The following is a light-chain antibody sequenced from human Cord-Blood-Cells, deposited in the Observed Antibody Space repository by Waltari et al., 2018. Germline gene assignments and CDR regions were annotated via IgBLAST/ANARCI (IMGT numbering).Light chain of an antibody. CDR2: GSS. V-gene: IGKV3-15*01. J-gene: IGKJ4*01. CDR3: QQYNTWPLT. CDR1: QSVSSK. Sequence: EIVMPPPTATLSVSPGERPTLSCRARQSVSSKLDWYQQEPGNAPRLLIYGSSTRASGSPAWFSGSGSGTEFTLSISILQSEDFASYDCQQYNTWPLTFGGGTNVEIK.